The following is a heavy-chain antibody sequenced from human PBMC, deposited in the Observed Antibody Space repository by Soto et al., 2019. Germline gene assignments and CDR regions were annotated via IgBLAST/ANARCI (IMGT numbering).Heavy chain of an antibody. Sequence: EVQLLESGGGLVQPGGSLRLSCAASGFTFSGYAMSWVRQAPGKGLEWVSAISGSGGSTYYADYGKGRFTISRDNSKNTLYLQMNSLRAEDTAVYYCAKDQGVTIDPGETGPFGKWGQGTLVTVSS. CDR3: AKDQGVTIDPGETGPFGK. D-gene: IGHD4-4*01. V-gene: IGHV3-23*01. CDR1: GFTFSGYA. J-gene: IGHJ4*02. CDR2: ISGSGGST.